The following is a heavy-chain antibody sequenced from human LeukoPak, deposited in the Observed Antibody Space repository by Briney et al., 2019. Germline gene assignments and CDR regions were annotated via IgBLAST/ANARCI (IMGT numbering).Heavy chain of an antibody. V-gene: IGHV4-4*07. CDR1: GGSINTH. J-gene: IGHJ4*02. Sequence: SETLSLTCTVSGGSINTHWSGIRLPAGKGLEWIGRIYSSGSTNYNTSLMTRLTMSVDTSKNQISLNLHSVTAADTAVYYCARDLIHGSGTYFNPLGYWGLGILVTVSS. D-gene: IGHD3-10*01. CDR2: IYSSGST. CDR3: ARDLIHGSGTYFNPLGY.